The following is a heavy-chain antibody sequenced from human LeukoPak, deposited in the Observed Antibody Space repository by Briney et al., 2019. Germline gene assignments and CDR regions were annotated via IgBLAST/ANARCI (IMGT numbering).Heavy chain of an antibody. CDR3: ARTNVYYYASSDYYPYFDY. CDR1: GYTFTGYY. CDR2: INPNSGGT. J-gene: IGHJ4*02. V-gene: IGHV1-2*02. Sequence: WASVKVSCKASGYTFTGYYMHWVRQAPGQGLEWMGWINPNSGGTNYAQKLQDRVTMTTDTSTSTAYMELRSLRSDDTAVYYCARTNVYYYASSDYYPYFDYWAQGTLVTVSS. D-gene: IGHD3-22*01.